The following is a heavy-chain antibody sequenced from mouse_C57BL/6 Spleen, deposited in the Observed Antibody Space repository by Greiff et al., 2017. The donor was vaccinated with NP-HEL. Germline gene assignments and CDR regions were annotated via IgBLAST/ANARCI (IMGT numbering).Heavy chain of an antibody. CDR3: ARGGTAQAIPY. J-gene: IGHJ3*01. CDR1: GYTFTSYW. D-gene: IGHD3-2*02. CDR2: IHPNSGST. V-gene: IGHV1-64*01. Sequence: QVQLQQPGAELVKPGASVKLSCKASGYTFTSYWMHWVKQRPGQGLEWIGMIHPNSGSTNYNEKFTSKATLTVDKSSSTAYMQLSSRTSEDSAVYYCARGGTAQAIPYWGQGTLVTVSA.